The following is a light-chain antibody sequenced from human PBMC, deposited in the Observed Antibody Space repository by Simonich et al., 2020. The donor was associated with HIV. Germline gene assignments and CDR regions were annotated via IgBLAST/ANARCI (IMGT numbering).Light chain of an antibody. V-gene: IGKV3-20*01. CDR3: QQYNNWPIT. Sequence: EVVLTQSPATLSLSPGERATLSCRASQSVSSIYLAWYQQKPGHAPSLLIYGASSRATGIPDRFSGSGSGTDFTLTISRPEPEDFAVYYCQQYNNWPITFGQGTRLEIK. CDR1: QSVSSIY. CDR2: GAS. J-gene: IGKJ5*01.